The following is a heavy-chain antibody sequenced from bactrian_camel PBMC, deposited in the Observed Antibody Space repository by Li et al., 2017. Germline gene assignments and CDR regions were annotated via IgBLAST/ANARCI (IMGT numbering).Heavy chain of an antibody. D-gene: IGHD6*01. V-gene: IGHV3S25*01. CDR3: AAEKIGGSWLEGNFRY. CDR1: GFTFSNYW. J-gene: IGHJ6*01. Sequence: QLVESGGALVQPGGSLRLSCAGSGFTFSNYWMYWVRQAPGKGLEWVSTIKSAGVSTYYGDSVKGRFTISRDNAKNTVYLQMNSLQGEDTAVYYCAAEKIGGSWLEGNFRYWGQGTQVTVS. CDR2: IKSAGVST.